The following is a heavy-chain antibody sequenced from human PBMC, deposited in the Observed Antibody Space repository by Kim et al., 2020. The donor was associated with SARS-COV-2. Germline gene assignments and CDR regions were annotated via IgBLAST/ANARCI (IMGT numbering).Heavy chain of an antibody. J-gene: IGHJ5*02. Sequence: AQKFPGRVTMTRGTSITTAYMELSSLRSEDTAVYYCARGLAVVGPNWFDPWGQGTLVTVSS. CDR3: ARGLAVVGPNWFDP. V-gene: IGHV1-8*01. D-gene: IGHD6-19*01.